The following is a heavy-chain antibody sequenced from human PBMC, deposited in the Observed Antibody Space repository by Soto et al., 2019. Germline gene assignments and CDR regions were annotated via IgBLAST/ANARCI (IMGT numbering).Heavy chain of an antibody. Sequence: GASVKVSCKASGYTFTSYYMHWVRQAPGRGLEWMGIINPSGGSTSYAQKFQGRVTMTRDTSTSTVYMELSSLRSEDTAVYYCARGKYYDFWSGYRSEENYFDYWGQGTLVTVSS. CDR1: GYTFTSYY. V-gene: IGHV1-46*03. CDR3: ARGKYYDFWSGYRSEENYFDY. D-gene: IGHD3-3*01. CDR2: INPSGGST. J-gene: IGHJ4*02.